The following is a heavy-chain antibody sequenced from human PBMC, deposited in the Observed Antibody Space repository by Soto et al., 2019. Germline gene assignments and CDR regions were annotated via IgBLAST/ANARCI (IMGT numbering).Heavy chain of an antibody. CDR2: IKSDGSYT. D-gene: IGHD3-22*01. CDR3: ATGGSGYFTY. Sequence: EVQLVESGGGLVQPGGSLRLACAASGFTFNTYWMQWVRQAPGKGLVWVSRIKSDGSYTNYADSGKGRFTISRDNAKNTLFLQMNSLGAEDTAVYYCATGGSGYFTYWGQGTLVTVSS. J-gene: IGHJ4*02. CDR1: GFTFNTYW. V-gene: IGHV3-74*01.